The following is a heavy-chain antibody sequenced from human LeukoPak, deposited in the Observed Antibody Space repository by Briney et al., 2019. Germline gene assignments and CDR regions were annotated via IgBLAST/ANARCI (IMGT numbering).Heavy chain of an antibody. D-gene: IGHD1-26*01. CDR1: VYTFTGYD. V-gene: IGHV1-8*01. Sequence: GASVSVSCKASVYTFTGYDINWVRQATGQGLEWMGWMNPNTGDTGYAQKFQGRVTMTRNSSIDTAYMELSGLRSEDTAVYYCTRGSLSGSSRDYWGQGTLLTVSS. J-gene: IGHJ4*02. CDR2: MNPNTGDT. CDR3: TRGSLSGSSRDY.